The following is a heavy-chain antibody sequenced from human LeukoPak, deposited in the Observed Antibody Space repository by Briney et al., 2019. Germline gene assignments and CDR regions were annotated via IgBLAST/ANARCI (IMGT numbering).Heavy chain of an antibody. CDR3: TTRDDSSGYGYYYYYYYMDV. CDR1: GFTFSSHA. J-gene: IGHJ6*03. Sequence: NPGGSLRLSCAASGFTFSSHAMNWVRRAPGKGLEWVGRIKSKTDGGTTDYAAPVKGRFTISRDDSKNTLYLQMNSLKTEDTAVYYCTTRDDSSGYGYYYYYYYMDVWGKGTTVTVSS. CDR2: IKSKTDGGTT. D-gene: IGHD3-22*01. V-gene: IGHV3-15*01.